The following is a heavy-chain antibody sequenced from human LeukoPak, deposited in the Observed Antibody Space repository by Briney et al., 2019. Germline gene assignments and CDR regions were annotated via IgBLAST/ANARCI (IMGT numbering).Heavy chain of an antibody. CDR1: GGSISSYY. CDR3: ARHANSHSGTYQWRYYFDY. V-gene: IGHV4-59*08. D-gene: IGHD1-26*01. Sequence: SETLSLTCTVSGGSISSYYWSWIRQPPGKGLEWIGYIYYSGSTNYNPSLKSRVTISVDTSKNQFSLKLTSETAADTAVYYCARHANSHSGTYQWRYYFDYWGQGTLVTVSS. J-gene: IGHJ4*02. CDR2: IYYSGST.